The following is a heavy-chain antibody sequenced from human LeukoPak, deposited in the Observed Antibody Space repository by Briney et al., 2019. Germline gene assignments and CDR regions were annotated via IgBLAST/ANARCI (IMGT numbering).Heavy chain of an antibody. D-gene: IGHD1-26*01. CDR2: ISYDGSKK. J-gene: IGHJ1*01. CDR1: GVTFSSYA. CDR3: ARGGEWELLPAYFQH. V-gene: IGHV3-30-3*01. Sequence: GGSLRLSCAASGVTFSSYAMRWVRQAPGKGLEWVGDISYDGSKKYYADSVKGRFTISRDNSKNTLYLQMNSLRAEDTAVYYYARGGEWELLPAYFQHWGQGTLVTVSS.